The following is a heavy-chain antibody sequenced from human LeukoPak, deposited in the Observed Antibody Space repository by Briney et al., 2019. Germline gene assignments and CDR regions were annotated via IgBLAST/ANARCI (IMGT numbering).Heavy chain of an antibody. J-gene: IGHJ4*02. CDR2: IYYSGST. V-gene: IGHV4-59*01. CDR1: GGSISSYY. D-gene: IGHD3-16*01. Sequence: SETLSLTCTVSGGSISSYYWSWIRQPPGKGLEWIGYIYYSGSTNYNPSLKSRVTISVDTSKNQFSLKLSSVTAADTAVYYCARDSLFSGFDYWGQRTLVTVSS. CDR3: ARDSLFSGFDY.